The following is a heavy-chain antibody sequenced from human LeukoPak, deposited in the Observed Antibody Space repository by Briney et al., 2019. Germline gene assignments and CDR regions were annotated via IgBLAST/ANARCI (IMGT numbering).Heavy chain of an antibody. CDR2: IYYSGST. J-gene: IGHJ3*02. Sequence: SETLSLTCTVSGGSISSSSYYWGWIRQPPGKGLEWIGSIYYSGSTYYNPSLKSRVTISVDTSKNQFSLKLSSVTAADTAVYYCAREESAFDIWGQGTMVTVSS. CDR3: AREESAFDI. CDR1: GGSISSSSYY. V-gene: IGHV4-39*07.